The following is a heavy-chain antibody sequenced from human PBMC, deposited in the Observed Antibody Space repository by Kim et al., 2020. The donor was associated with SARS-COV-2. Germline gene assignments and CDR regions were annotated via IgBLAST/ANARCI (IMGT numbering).Heavy chain of an antibody. CDR3: AREVIVATIGGKYYYYGMDV. J-gene: IGHJ6*02. Sequence: SVKVSCKASGGTFSSYAISWVRQAPGQGLEWMGGIIPIFGTANYAQKFQGRVTITADESTSTAYMELSSLRSEDTAVYYCAREVIVATIGGKYYYYGMDVWGQGTTVTVSS. D-gene: IGHD5-12*01. CDR1: GGTFSSYA. CDR2: IIPIFGTA. V-gene: IGHV1-69*13.